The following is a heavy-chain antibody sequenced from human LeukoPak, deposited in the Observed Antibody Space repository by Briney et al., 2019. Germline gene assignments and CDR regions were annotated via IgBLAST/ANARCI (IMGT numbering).Heavy chain of an antibody. CDR2: MSSYGVTQ. J-gene: IGHJ4*02. CDR3: ERETRDTYDQ. D-gene: IGHD1-1*01. Sequence: GRSLRLSCTVSASTLSRFPIHWVRQAPGKGLQWVALMSSYGVTQHYADSVRGRFSVSRDDSKSTVYLDMTSLRLEDACMYYCERETRDTYDQWDQGSLVTVSS. CDR1: ASTLSRFP. V-gene: IGHV3-30*04.